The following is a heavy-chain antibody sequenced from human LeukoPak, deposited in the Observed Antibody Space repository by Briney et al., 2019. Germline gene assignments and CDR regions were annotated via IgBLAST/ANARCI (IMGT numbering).Heavy chain of an antibody. CDR3: AREVGTPQAFDI. CDR1: RFTFSNYG. V-gene: IGHV3-48*01. Sequence: GGSLRLSCAASRFTFSNYGVNWVRQAPGKGLEWVSYINSRSSTIYYADSVRDRFTISRDNAKNSLYLQMNSLKAEDTAIYYCAREVGTPQAFDIWGQGTMVTVSS. J-gene: IGHJ3*02. CDR2: INSRSSTI. D-gene: IGHD1-26*01.